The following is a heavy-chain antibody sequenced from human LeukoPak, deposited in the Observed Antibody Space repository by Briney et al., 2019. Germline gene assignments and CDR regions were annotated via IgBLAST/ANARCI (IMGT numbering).Heavy chain of an antibody. CDR1: GFTLRSSD. CDR2: ISGSGGST. V-gene: IGHV3-23*01. CDR3: AKCEAYYYDSSGYYEGYFDL. Sequence: GGSLRLSCEGSGFTLRSSDMNWGPQSPGEGLEWVSGISGSGGSTYNADSVKSRFTISRDNSQNTLYLRMNSLRAEDTAVYYCAKCEAYYYDSSGYYEGYFDLWGRGTLVTVSS. J-gene: IGHJ2*01. D-gene: IGHD3-22*01.